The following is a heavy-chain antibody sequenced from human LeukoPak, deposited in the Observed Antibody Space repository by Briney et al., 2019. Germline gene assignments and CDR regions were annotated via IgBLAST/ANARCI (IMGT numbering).Heavy chain of an antibody. J-gene: IGHJ4*02. CDR2: ISSSSSTI. CDR3: TRKGVLDY. Sequence: PGGSLRLSCATSGFTFSNYNMNWVRQAPGKGLEWVSYISSSSSTIYYANSVKGRFTISRDNAKNSLYLQMNSLSAEDTAVYYCTRKGVLDYWGQGTLVTVSS. CDR1: GFTFSNYN. V-gene: IGHV3-48*04. D-gene: IGHD3-10*01.